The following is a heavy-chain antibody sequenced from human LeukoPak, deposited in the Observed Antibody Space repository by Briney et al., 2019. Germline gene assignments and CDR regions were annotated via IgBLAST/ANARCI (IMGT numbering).Heavy chain of an antibody. V-gene: IGHV4-39*01. J-gene: IGHJ4*02. D-gene: IGHD3-22*01. CDR3: ARQSNYYDSSGYPTGRYYFDY. Sequence: PSETLSLTCTVSGGSISSSSYYWGWIRQPRGKGLEWIGSIYYSGSTYYNPSLKSRVTISVDTSKNQFSLKLSSVTAADTAVYYCARQSNYYDSSGYPTGRYYFDYWGQGTLVTVSS. CDR1: GGSISSSSYY. CDR2: IYYSGST.